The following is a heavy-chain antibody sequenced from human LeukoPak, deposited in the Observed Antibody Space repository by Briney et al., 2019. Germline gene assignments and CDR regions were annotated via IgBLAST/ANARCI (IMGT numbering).Heavy chain of an antibody. CDR1: GFTFNFYA. Sequence: GGSLRLSCTACGFTFNFYAMSWVRQAAGKGVEWVSGISGSGGSTYYADFVKRRFTISRHNSKNTLYLQMTSLTPDDTAVYYCAKDRSNPTPVTRYGLDVWGQGTTVTVSS. CDR2: ISGSGGST. J-gene: IGHJ6*02. CDR3: AKDRSNPTPVTRYGLDV. V-gene: IGHV3-23*01. D-gene: IGHD4-17*01.